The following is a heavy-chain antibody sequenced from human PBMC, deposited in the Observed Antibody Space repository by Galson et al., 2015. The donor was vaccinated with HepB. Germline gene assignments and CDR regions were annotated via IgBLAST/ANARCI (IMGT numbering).Heavy chain of an antibody. J-gene: IGHJ3*02. Sequence: SLRLSCAASGFTVSSNYLSWVRQAPGKGLEWVAVIWYDGSNKYYADSVKGRFTISRDNSKNTLYLQMNSLRAEDTAVYYCARGSDGSGSYADAFDIWGQGTMVTVSS. D-gene: IGHD3-10*01. CDR3: ARGSDGSGSYADAFDI. CDR1: GFTVSSNY. V-gene: IGHV3-33*08. CDR2: IWYDGSNK.